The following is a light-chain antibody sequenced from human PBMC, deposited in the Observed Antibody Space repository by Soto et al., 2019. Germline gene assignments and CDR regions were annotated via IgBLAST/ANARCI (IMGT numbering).Light chain of an antibody. CDR3: QQYGSSRVT. J-gene: IGKJ5*01. Sequence: DIVLTQSPGPLSLSPGERATLSCRASQSVSSSYLAWYQQKPGQAPRLLIYGASSRATGIPDRFSGSGSGTDFTLTISRLEPEDFAVYYCQQYGSSRVTFGQGTRLEIK. CDR2: GAS. CDR1: QSVSSSY. V-gene: IGKV3-20*01.